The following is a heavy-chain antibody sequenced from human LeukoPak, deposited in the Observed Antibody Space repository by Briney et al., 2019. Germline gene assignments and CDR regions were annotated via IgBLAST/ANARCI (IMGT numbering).Heavy chain of an antibody. V-gene: IGHV3-23*01. Sequence: GGSLRLSCAASGFTFSSYAMSWIRQAQGKGLEWVSAISGSGGSTYYADSVKGRFTISRDTSKNTLYLQMNSLRAEDTAVYYCAKDRMRIAVAGTDYSGQGTLVTVSS. J-gene: IGHJ4*02. CDR1: GFTFSSYA. CDR2: ISGSGGST. CDR3: AKDRMRIAVAGTDY. D-gene: IGHD6-19*01.